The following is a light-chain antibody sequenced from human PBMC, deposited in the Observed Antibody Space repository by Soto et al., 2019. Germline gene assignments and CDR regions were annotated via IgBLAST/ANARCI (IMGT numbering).Light chain of an antibody. Sequence: QMPQSPSSLSAYVGDRVTITCRASQSISSYLNWYQQKPGKAPNLLIYTTSSLESGVPSRFSGSGSGTDFTLTISSLQPEDFATYFCQQSYSRPRTFGQGTKVDIK. J-gene: IGKJ1*01. CDR2: TTS. CDR1: QSISSY. V-gene: IGKV1-39*01. CDR3: QQSYSRPRT.